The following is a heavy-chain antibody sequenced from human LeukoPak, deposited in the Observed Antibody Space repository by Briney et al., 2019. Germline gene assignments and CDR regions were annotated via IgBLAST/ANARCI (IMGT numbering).Heavy chain of an antibody. V-gene: IGHV1-2*02. Sequence: ASVKVSCKASGHTFTGYYMHWVRQAPGQGLEWMGWINPNSGGTNYAQKFLGRVTMTRDTSISTAYMELSRLRSDDTAVYYCARATNFYYYYGMDVWGQGTTVTVSS. J-gene: IGHJ6*02. D-gene: IGHD1-26*01. CDR3: ARATNFYYYYGMDV. CDR2: INPNSGGT. CDR1: GHTFTGYY.